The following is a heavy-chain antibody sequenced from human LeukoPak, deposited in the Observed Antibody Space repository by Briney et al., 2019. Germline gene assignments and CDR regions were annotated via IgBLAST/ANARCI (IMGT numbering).Heavy chain of an antibody. CDR1: GGSISSYY. V-gene: IGHV4-59*01. CDR2: IYYSGST. CDR3: ASLSSGSYNWFDP. Sequence: SETLSLTCTVSGGSISSYYWSWIRQPPGKGLEWIGYIYYSGSTNYNPSLKSRVTISVDTSKNQFSLMLSSVTAADTAVYYCASLSSGSYNWFDPWGQGTLVTVSS. J-gene: IGHJ5*02. D-gene: IGHD1-26*01.